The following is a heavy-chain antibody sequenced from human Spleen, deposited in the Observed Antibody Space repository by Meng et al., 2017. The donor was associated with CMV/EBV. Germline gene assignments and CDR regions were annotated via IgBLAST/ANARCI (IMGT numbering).Heavy chain of an antibody. CDR3: ARTQDCSSTSCYTGFDP. D-gene: IGHD2-2*01. J-gene: IGHJ5*02. Sequence: SETLSLTCTVSGGSISSGGYYWSWIRQHPGKGLEWIGYIYYSGSTYYNPSLKSRVTISVDTSKNQFSLRLSSVTAADTAVYYCARTQDCSSTSCYTGFDPWSQGTLVTVSS. CDR2: IYYSGST. CDR1: GGSISSGGYY. V-gene: IGHV4-30-4*08.